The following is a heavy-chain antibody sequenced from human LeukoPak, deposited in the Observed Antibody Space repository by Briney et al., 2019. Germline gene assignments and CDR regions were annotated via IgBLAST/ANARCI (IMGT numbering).Heavy chain of an antibody. CDR3: ARNDYGDYVDHGLDY. J-gene: IGHJ4*02. CDR2: IYYSGST. V-gene: IGHV4-39*07. Sequence: TTSETLSLTCTVSGGSISSSSYYWGWIRQPPGKGLEWIGSIYYSGSTYYNPSLKSRVTISVDTSKNQFSLKLSSVTAADTAVYYCARNDYGDYVDHGLDYWGQGTLVTVSS. CDR1: GGSISSSSYY. D-gene: IGHD4-17*01.